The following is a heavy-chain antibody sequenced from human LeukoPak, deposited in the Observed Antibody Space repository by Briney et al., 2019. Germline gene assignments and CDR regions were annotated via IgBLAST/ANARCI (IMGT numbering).Heavy chain of an antibody. Sequence: PSETLSLTCTVSGGSISSSSYYWGWIRQPPGKGLEWIGSIYYSGSTYYNPSLKSRVTISVDTSKNQFSLKLSSVTAADTAVYYCARTPGYCSGGSCWCYFDYWGQGTLVTVSS. CDR3: ARTPGYCSGGSCWCYFDY. V-gene: IGHV4-39*01. J-gene: IGHJ4*02. CDR2: IYYSGST. CDR1: GGSISSSSYY. D-gene: IGHD2-15*01.